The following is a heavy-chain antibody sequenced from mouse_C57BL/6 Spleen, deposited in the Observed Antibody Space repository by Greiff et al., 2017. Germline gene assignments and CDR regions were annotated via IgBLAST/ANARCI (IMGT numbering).Heavy chain of an antibody. J-gene: IGHJ1*03. Sequence: EVKLMESGGGLVKPGGSLKLSCAASGFTFSSYAMSWVRQTPEKRLEWVATISDGGSYTYYPDNVKGRFTISRDNAKNNLYLQMSHLKSEDTAMYYCARLELGRGYFDVWGTGTTVTVSS. D-gene: IGHD4-1*01. CDR2: ISDGGSYT. CDR1: GFTFSSYA. V-gene: IGHV5-4*03. CDR3: ARLELGRGYFDV.